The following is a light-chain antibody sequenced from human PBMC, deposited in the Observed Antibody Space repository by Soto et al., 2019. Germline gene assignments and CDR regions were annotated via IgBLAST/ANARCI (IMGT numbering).Light chain of an antibody. CDR1: QSVSSY. Sequence: EIVLTQSPATLSLSPGERAALSCRASQSVSSYLAWYQQKPGQAPRLLIYDASNRATGIPARFSGGGSGTDFTLIISNLEPEDFALYYCQRGSTWPQFGGGTKVDIK. V-gene: IGKV3-11*01. CDR2: DAS. J-gene: IGKJ4*02. CDR3: QRGSTWPQ.